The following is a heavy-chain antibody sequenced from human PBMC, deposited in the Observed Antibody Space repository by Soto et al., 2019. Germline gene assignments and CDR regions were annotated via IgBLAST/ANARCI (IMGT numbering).Heavy chain of an antibody. CDR2: TYYRSKWYN. Sequence: SQTLSLTSAISGDSVSSNIASWNWIRQSPSRGLEWLGRTYYRSKWYNEYVVSVKSRMTINPDTSKNQFSLQLNSVTPEDTAVYYCARGAHYYNGMDVWGQGTTXXVSS. J-gene: IGHJ6*02. CDR3: ARGAHYYNGMDV. V-gene: IGHV6-1*01. CDR1: GDSVSSNIAS.